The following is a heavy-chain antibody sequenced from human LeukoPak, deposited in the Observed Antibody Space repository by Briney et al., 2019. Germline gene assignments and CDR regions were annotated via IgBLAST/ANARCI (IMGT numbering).Heavy chain of an antibody. Sequence: SSVNVSCKASGYTFTSYYMHWVRQPPGQGREWMGIINPSGGSTSYAQKFQGRVTMTRDTSTSTVYMELSSLRSEDTDVYYCARFKRVGSSGWPLDYWGQGTLVTVSS. V-gene: IGHV1-46*01. CDR2: INPSGGST. D-gene: IGHD6-19*01. CDR3: ARFKRVGSSGWPLDY. J-gene: IGHJ4*02. CDR1: GYTFTSYY.